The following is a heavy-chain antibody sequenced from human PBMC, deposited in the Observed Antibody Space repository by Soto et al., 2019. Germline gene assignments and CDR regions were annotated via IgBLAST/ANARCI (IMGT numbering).Heavy chain of an antibody. V-gene: IGHV3-30*18. CDR2: ISYDGSNK. Sequence: QVQLVESGGGVVQPGRSLSLSCAASGFTFSSYGMHWVRQAPGTGLEWVAVISYDGSNKYYADSVKGRFTISRDKSKNTLYLQMNSLRAEDTAVYYFAKSPSGSDPHFDYWGQGTLVTVSS. J-gene: IGHJ4*02. D-gene: IGHD1-26*01. CDR3: AKSPSGSDPHFDY. CDR1: GFTFSSYG.